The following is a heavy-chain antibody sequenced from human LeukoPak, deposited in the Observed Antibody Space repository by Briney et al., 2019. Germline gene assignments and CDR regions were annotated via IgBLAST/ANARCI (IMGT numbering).Heavy chain of an antibody. CDR2: IYHSGST. D-gene: IGHD6-13*01. Sequence: SETLSLTCAVSGGSLSSSNWWSWVRQPPGKGLEWIGEIYHSGSTNYNPSLKSRVTISVDKSKNQFSLKLSSVTAADTAVYYCARETPAGTRYYFDYWGQGTLVTVSS. CDR3: ARETPAGTRYYFDY. CDR1: GGSLSSSNW. J-gene: IGHJ4*02. V-gene: IGHV4-4*02.